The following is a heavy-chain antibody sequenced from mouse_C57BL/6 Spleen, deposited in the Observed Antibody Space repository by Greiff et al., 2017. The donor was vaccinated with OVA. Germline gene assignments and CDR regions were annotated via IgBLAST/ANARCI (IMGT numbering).Heavy chain of an antibody. Sequence: VKLMESGGGLVKPGASVKMSCKASGYTFTTYPIEWMKQNHGKSLEWIGNFHPYNDDTKYNEKFKGKATLTVEKSSSTVYLELSRLTSDDSAVYYCARSGNWNYYGSSYGYFDVWGTGTTVTVSS. V-gene: IGHV1-47*01. D-gene: IGHD1-1*01. CDR2: FHPYNDDT. CDR3: ARSGNWNYYGSSYGYFDV. J-gene: IGHJ1*03. CDR1: GYTFTTYP.